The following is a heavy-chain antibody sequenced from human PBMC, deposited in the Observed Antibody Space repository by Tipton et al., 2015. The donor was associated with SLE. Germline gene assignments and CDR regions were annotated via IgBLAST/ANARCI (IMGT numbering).Heavy chain of an antibody. Sequence: TLSLTCNVSVYSISSSHWWGWIRQPPGKGLEWIGCIYYSGTTIYNPSLNSRVTMSVDTSKNQFSLKLTSVTAADTAVYYCARGGVRPESWGQGALVTVSS. CDR2: IYYSGTT. D-gene: IGHD3-10*01. CDR1: VYSISSSHW. CDR3: ARGGVRPES. J-gene: IGHJ5*02. V-gene: IGHV4-28*03.